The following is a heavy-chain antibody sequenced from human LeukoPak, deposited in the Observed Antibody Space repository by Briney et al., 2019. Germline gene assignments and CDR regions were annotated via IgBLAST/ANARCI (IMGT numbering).Heavy chain of an antibody. CDR3: AGVGYNYFKGNEY. CDR2: IYTSGST. V-gene: IGHV4-61*02. D-gene: IGHD5-24*01. Sequence: NPSETLSPTCTVSGGSISSGSYYWSWIRQPAGKGLEWIGRIYTSGSTNYNPSLKSRVTISVDTSKNQFSLKLSSVTAADTAVYYCAGVGYNYFKGNEYWGQGTLVTVPS. CDR1: GGSISSGSYY. J-gene: IGHJ4*02.